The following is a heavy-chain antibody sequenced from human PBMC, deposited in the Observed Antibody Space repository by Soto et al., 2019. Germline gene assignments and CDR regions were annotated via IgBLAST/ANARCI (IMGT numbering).Heavy chain of an antibody. D-gene: IGHD3-3*01. CDR1: GYTFTGYY. Sequence: QVQLVQSGAEVKKPGASVKVSCKASGYTFTGYYMHWVRQAPGQGLEWMGWINPNSGGTNYAQKFQGWVTMTRDTSISTAYMELSRLRSDDTAVYYCARGPGTIFGVVSHASDIGGQGTMVTVSS. V-gene: IGHV1-2*04. J-gene: IGHJ3*02. CDR3: ARGPGTIFGVVSHASDI. CDR2: INPNSGGT.